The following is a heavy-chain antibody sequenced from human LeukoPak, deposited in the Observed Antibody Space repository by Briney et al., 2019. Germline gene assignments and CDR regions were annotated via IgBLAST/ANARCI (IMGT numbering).Heavy chain of an antibody. J-gene: IGHJ4*02. CDR3: AKGEYFDY. Sequence: TGGSLRLSCAASGFTFSSYSMHWVRQAPGKGLEWVAVISYDGSNKYYADSVKGRFTISRDNSKNTLYLQMNSLRAEDTAVYYCAKGEYFDYWGQGNLVTVSS. V-gene: IGHV3-30*18. CDR1: GFTFSSYS. CDR2: ISYDGSNK.